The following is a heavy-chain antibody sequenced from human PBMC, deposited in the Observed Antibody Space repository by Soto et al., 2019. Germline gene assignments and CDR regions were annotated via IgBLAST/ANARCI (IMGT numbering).Heavy chain of an antibody. CDR2: FDPEDGET. V-gene: IGHV1-24*01. D-gene: IGHD3-10*01. J-gene: IGHJ4*02. CDR3: ATAHYYGSGSYYSTFDY. CDR1: GYTLTELS. Sequence: ASVKVSCKVSGYTLTELSMHWVRQAPGKGLEWMGGFDPEDGETIYAQKFQGRVTMTEDTSTDTAYVELSSLRSEDTAVYYCATAHYYGSGSYYSTFDYWGQGTLVTVSS.